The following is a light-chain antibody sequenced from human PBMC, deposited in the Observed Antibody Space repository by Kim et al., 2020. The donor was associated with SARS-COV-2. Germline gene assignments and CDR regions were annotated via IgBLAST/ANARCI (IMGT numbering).Light chain of an antibody. CDR3: LQHNTYPIT. CDR1: QDIRND. J-gene: IGKJ5*01. Sequence: ASVGNRVTITCRASQDIRNDLGWYQQNPGRAPKRLIYGASNLQSGVPTRCSSSGSGTEFTLTISSLQPEDFATYFYLQHNTYPITFGQGTRLEIK. CDR2: GAS. V-gene: IGKV1-17*01.